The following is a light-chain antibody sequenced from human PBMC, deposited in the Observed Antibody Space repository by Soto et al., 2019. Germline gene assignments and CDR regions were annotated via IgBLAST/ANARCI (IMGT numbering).Light chain of an antibody. CDR1: QGIGDT. V-gene: IGKV3-15*01. CDR2: DTS. CDR3: QQSDT. Sequence: EVVMTQSPATLSVSPGEGVTLSCRASQGIGDTLAWYQHKPGQTPRLLIYDTSTRATGVPARFSGSGSGTDFTLTISRLEPEDFAVYYCQQSDTFGQGTRLEIK. J-gene: IGKJ5*01.